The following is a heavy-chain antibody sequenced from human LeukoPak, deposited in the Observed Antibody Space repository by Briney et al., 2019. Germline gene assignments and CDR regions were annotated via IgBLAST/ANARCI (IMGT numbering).Heavy chain of an antibody. CDR3: ARVRGTAACHVTILIEDTAPWVWYRN. V-gene: IGHV3-33*01. CDR1: GFTFSSYG. D-gene: IGHD3-3*01. J-gene: IGHJ4*02. CDR2: IWYDGSNK. Sequence: GRTLRLSCAASGFTFSSYGMHWVRQAPGQGLDREAVIWYDGSNKYYADSVKGRFTISRDNSKNTLYLQMNSLRAEDTAVYYCARVRGTAACHVTILIEDTAPWVWYRNWGQGTLVTVSS.